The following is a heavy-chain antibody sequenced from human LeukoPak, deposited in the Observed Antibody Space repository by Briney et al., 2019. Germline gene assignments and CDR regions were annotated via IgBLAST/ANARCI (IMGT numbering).Heavy chain of an antibody. Sequence: GGSLRLSCAASGFTFDEYAMHWVRQAPGKGLEWVSGINWNSGIIGYADPVKGRFTISRDNTKNSLHLQMSSLRAEDTALYYCANRPSEVAAYYFAYWGQGTLVTVSS. J-gene: IGHJ4*02. D-gene: IGHD2-15*01. CDR2: INWNSGII. CDR1: GFTFDEYA. V-gene: IGHV3-9*01. CDR3: ANRPSEVAAYYFAY.